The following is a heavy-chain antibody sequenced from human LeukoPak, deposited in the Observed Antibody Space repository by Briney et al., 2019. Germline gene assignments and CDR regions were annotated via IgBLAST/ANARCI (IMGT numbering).Heavy chain of an antibody. CDR3: ARISLPSYGRYYDSSGYYRSLDY. CDR2: INPSGGST. CDR1: GYTFTGYY. V-gene: IGHV1-2*02. D-gene: IGHD3-22*01. Sequence: ASVKVSCKASGYTFTGYYMHWVRQAPGQGLEWMGIINPSGGSTSYAQKFQGRVTMTRDTSISTAYMELSRLRSDDTAVYYCARISLPSYGRYYDSSGYYRSLDYWGQGTLVTVSS. J-gene: IGHJ4*02.